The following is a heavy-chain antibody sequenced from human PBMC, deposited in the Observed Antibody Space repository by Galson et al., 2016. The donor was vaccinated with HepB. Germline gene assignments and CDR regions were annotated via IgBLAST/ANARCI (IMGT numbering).Heavy chain of an antibody. Sequence: SLRLSCAASGFTFSIYAMSWVRQAPGKGLEWVSGISGSTGYTYYADSVKGRFTNSRDNSKNTLYLQMNSLRAEDTAVYYCAKGDPPGADWGQGTLVTVSS. CDR1: GFTFSIYA. CDR3: AKGDPPGAD. J-gene: IGHJ4*02. V-gene: IGHV3-23*01. D-gene: IGHD1-26*01. CDR2: ISGSTGYT.